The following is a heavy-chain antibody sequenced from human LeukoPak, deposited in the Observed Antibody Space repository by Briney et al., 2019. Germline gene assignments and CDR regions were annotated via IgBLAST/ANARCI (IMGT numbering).Heavy chain of an antibody. CDR3: ARRHRYCSSTSCYVVDY. CDR2: IYPGDSDS. V-gene: IGHV5-51*01. CDR1: GYRFTTYW. Sequence: GASLKISCKGSGYRFTTYWIGWVRQMPAKGLEWMGIIYPGDSDSRYSPSFQGQVTFSADKSISTAYLQWSSLKASDTAMYYCARRHRYCSSTSCYVVDYWGQGTLVTVSS. D-gene: IGHD2-2*01. J-gene: IGHJ4*02.